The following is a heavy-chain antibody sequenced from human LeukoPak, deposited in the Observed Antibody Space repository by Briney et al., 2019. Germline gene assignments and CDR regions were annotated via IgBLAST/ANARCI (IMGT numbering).Heavy chain of an antibody. CDR3: ARVVFEDGYNYYFDY. D-gene: IGHD5-24*01. Sequence: SETLSLTCTVSGDSIRSVDYYWSWIRQPPGKGLEWIGYIYYSGSTYYNPSLKSRVTISVDTSKNQFSLKLSSVTAADTAVYYCARVVFEDGYNYYFDYWGQGTLVTVSS. CDR2: IYYSGST. V-gene: IGHV4-30-4*01. J-gene: IGHJ4*02. CDR1: GDSIRSVDYY.